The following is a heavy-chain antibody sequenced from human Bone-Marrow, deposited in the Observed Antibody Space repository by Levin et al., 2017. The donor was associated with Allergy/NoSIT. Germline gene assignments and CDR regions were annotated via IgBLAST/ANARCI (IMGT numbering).Heavy chain of an antibody. V-gene: IGHV3-30-3*01. CDR1: GFTFSSYA. Sequence: QSGGSLRLSCAASGFTFSSYAMHWVRQAPGKGLEWVAVISYDGSNKYYADSVKGRFTISRDNSKNTLYLQMNSLRAEDTAVYYCARDRRPVTTADFDYWGQGTLVTVSS. J-gene: IGHJ4*02. CDR3: ARDRRPVTTADFDY. D-gene: IGHD4-17*01. CDR2: ISYDGSNK.